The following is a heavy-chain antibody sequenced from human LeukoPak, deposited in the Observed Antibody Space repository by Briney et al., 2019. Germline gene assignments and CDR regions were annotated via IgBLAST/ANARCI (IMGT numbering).Heavy chain of an antibody. CDR1: GFTFSSYW. CDR2: IKQDGSEK. V-gene: IGHV3-7*01. D-gene: IGHD3-10*01. J-gene: IGHJ4*02. CDR3: ARGPLIWGRLTFCFDY. Sequence: GGSLRLSCAASGFTFSSYWMSWVRQAPGKGLEWVANIKQDGSEKYYVDSVKGRFTISRDNAKNSLYLQMNSLRAEDTAVYYCARGPLIWGRLTFCFDYWGQGTLVTVSS.